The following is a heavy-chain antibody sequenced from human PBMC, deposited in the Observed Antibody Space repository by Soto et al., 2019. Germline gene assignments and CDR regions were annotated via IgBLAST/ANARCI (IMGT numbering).Heavy chain of an antibody. CDR3: ARDADCSGGSRYSSPCFDP. V-gene: IGHV4-59*12. J-gene: IGHJ5*02. Sequence: PSETLSLTCTVSGGSISSYYWSWIRQPPGKGLEWIGYIYYSGSTNYNPSLKSRVTISVDTSKNQFSLKLSSVTAADTAVYYCARDADCSGGSRYSSPCFDPWGQGTLVTVS. CDR2: IYYSGST. D-gene: IGHD2-15*01. CDR1: GGSISSYY.